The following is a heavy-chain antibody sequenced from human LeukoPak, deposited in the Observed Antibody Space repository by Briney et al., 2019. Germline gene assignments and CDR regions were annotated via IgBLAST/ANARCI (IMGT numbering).Heavy chain of an antibody. CDR3: ARDPYSGNYRAYYYYYMDV. CDR1: GFTFTSYN. V-gene: IGHV3-21*06. D-gene: IGHD1-26*01. J-gene: IGHJ6*03. Sequence: GGSLRLSCAASGFTFTSYNMNRVRQAPGKGLEWVSSITSSSSYIYYADSVKGRFTISRDNAKNSLYLQMDSLRVEDTAVYYCARDPYSGNYRAYYYYYMDVWGKGTTVTISS. CDR2: ITSSSSYI.